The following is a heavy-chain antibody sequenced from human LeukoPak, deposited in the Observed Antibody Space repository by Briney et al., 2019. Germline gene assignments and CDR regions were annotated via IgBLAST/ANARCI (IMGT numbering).Heavy chain of an antibody. J-gene: IGHJ4*02. CDR1: GFTFSSYA. V-gene: IGHV3-21*01. D-gene: IGHD4-17*01. Sequence: PGASLRLSCAASGFTFSSYAMSWVRQAPGKGLEWVSSISSSSSYIYYADSVKGRFTISRDNAKNSLYLQMNSLRAEDTAVYYCARYYGDYVEYYFDYWGQGTLVTVSS. CDR3: ARYYGDYVEYYFDY. CDR2: ISSSSSYI.